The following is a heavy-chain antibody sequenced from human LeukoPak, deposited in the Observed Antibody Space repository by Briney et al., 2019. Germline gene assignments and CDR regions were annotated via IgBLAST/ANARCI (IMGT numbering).Heavy chain of an antibody. V-gene: IGHV1-2*02. CDR3: ARVYYDISPGAFDI. CDR2: INPKSGGT. Sequence: ASVKVSCKASGYSFTDYYMHWVRQAPGQGLEWMGWINPKSGGTNYGQKFQGRVTLTRDTSISTVYMDLSRLRSDDTAVYYCARVYYDISPGAFDIWGQGTMVTVSS. CDR1: GYSFTDYY. D-gene: IGHD3-9*01. J-gene: IGHJ3*02.